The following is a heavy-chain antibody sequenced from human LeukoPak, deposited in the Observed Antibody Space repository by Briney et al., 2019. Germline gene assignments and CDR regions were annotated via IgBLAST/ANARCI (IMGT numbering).Heavy chain of an antibody. Sequence: PSETLSLTCSVSGGSISSSSYYWGWIRQPPGKGLEWVGTIYYSGSSSYNPSLKSRVTISIDTSKNQFSLKLSSVTAADTAVYYCARDKGWPTGDYMDVWGKGTTVTVSS. CDR1: GGSISSSSYY. CDR3: ARDKGWPTGDYMDV. V-gene: IGHV4-39*07. J-gene: IGHJ6*03. CDR2: IYYSGSS. D-gene: IGHD5-24*01.